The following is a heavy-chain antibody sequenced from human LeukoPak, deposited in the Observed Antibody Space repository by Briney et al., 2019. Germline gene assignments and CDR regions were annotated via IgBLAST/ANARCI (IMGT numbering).Heavy chain of an antibody. D-gene: IGHD3-22*01. V-gene: IGHV1-2*02. CDR1: GYTFTGCY. J-gene: IGHJ4*02. Sequence: GASVKVSCKASGYTFTGCYVHWGRQAPGQGLEWMGWINPNSGGTNYAQKLQGRVTMTTDTSTSTAYMELRSLRSDDTAVYYCASNTGSDSSGYGYWGQGTLVTVSS. CDR2: INPNSGGT. CDR3: ASNTGSDSSGYGY.